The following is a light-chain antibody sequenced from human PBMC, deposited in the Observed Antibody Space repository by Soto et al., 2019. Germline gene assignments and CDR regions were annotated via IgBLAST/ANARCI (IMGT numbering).Light chain of an antibody. CDR1: SSDIGGYDY. CDR3: SSYTTGDTLV. Sequence: QSVLTQPASVSGSPGQSITISCTGTSSDIGGYDYVSWYQQHPGKAPKLMIYEVIHRPSGVSNRFSGSKSDNTASLTISGLQAEDESEYYCSSYTTGDTLVFGSGTTLTVL. V-gene: IGLV2-14*01. J-gene: IGLJ1*01. CDR2: EVI.